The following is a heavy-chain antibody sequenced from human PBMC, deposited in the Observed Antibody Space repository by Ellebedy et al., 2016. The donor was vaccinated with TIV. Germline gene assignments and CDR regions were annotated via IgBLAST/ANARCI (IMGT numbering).Heavy chain of an antibody. V-gene: IGHV3-21*01. CDR2: ISSSSSYI. Sequence: GESLKISXAASGFTFSSYSMNWVRQAPGKGLEWVSSISSSSSYIYYADSVKGRFTISRDNAKNSLYLQMNSLRAEDTAVYYCARENRGIIAVAGADAFDIWGQGTMVTVSS. D-gene: IGHD6-19*01. CDR1: GFTFSSYS. J-gene: IGHJ3*02. CDR3: ARENRGIIAVAGADAFDI.